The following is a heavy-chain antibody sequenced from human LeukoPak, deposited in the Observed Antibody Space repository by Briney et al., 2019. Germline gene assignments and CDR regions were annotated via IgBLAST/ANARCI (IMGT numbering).Heavy chain of an antibody. V-gene: IGHV3-30*02. J-gene: IGHJ4*02. CDR2: IQNRENAK. CDR3: TKDSFYWGSWN. Sequence: PGGSLRLSCATSGFDFATYGMHWVRQAPGKGLEWVAFIQNRENAKSYADSVRGRFSIFRDDSKNTLYLQLSSLRRDDTAVYYCTKDSFYWGSWNWGPVAVVIVSS. D-gene: IGHD7-27*01. CDR1: GFDFATYG.